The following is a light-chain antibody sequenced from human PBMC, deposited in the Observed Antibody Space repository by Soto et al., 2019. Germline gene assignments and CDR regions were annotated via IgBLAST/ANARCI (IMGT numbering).Light chain of an antibody. CDR3: HQRQSWPRT. Sequence: IVLTQSPATPSSFPGDRLTLSCRASQAVNTRLAWYQHKPGQAPRLLIYLASNRAAGVPARFSGSGSGTDFTLTISDVEPEDFAVYYCHQRQSWPRTFGQGTKVDIK. J-gene: IGKJ1*01. V-gene: IGKV3-11*01. CDR1: QAVNTR. CDR2: LAS.